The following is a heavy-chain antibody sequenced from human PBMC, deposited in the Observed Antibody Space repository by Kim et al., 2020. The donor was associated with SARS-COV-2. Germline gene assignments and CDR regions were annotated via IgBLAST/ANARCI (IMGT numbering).Heavy chain of an antibody. Sequence: SETLSLTCAVSGGSISSSNWWSWVRQPPGKGLEWIGEIYHSGSTSYNPSLKSRVTISVDKSKNQFSLKLSSVTAADTAVYYCARDRKYSSSFDYWGQGTLVTVSS. CDR2: IYHSGST. CDR1: GGSISSSNW. D-gene: IGHD6-6*01. V-gene: IGHV4-4*02. J-gene: IGHJ4*02. CDR3: ARDRKYSSSFDY.